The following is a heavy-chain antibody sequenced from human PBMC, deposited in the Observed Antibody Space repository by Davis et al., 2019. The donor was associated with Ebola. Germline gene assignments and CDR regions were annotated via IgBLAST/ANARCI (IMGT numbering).Heavy chain of an antibody. CDR2: IYYSGST. D-gene: IGHD6-19*01. CDR3: ARLGQFRSYSSDWYFDY. Sequence: MPSETLSLTCTVSGGSISSYYWSWIRQPPGKGLEWIGSIYYSGSTYYNPSLKSRVTISVDTSKNQFSLKLSSVTAADTAVYYCARLGQFRSYSSDWYFDYWGQGTLVTVSS. J-gene: IGHJ4*02. V-gene: IGHV4-39*01. CDR1: GGSISSYY.